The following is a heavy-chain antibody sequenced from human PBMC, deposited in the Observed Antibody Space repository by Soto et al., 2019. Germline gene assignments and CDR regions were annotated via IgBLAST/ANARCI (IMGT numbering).Heavy chain of an antibody. CDR1: GFTFNTYS. CDR2: IWYDGTQK. Sequence: QVQLEESGGGVVQPGRSLRLSCEASGFTFNTYSMHWVRQPPGKGLEWLAAIWYDGTQKYYADSVKGRFIISRDNSKKTLYLEMNSLRAEDTAVYYCARAGGTTVTGIWHFDSWGQGPLVTVSS. J-gene: IGHJ4*02. V-gene: IGHV3-33*01. D-gene: IGHD4-17*01. CDR3: ARAGGTTVTGIWHFDS.